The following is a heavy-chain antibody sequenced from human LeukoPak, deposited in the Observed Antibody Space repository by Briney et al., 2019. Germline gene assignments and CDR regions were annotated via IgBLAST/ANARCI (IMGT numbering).Heavy chain of an antibody. J-gene: IGHJ4*02. V-gene: IGHV3-7*01. CDR1: GFTFSSYW. CDR2: IKPDASEK. D-gene: IGHD5-12*01. CDR3: ARPGGYGVQPLDY. Sequence: GGSLRLYCAVSGFTFSSYWMSWVRQAPGQGLEGVADIKPDASEKYYVDSVKGRFTISRDNAKNSLYLQMNSLRVEDTAVYYCARPGGYGVQPLDYWGQGTLVTVSS.